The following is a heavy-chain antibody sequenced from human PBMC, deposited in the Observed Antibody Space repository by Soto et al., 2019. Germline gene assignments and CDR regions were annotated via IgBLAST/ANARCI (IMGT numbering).Heavy chain of an antibody. D-gene: IGHD3-10*01. CDR1: GDTFKNCV. V-gene: IGHV1-69*01. CDR2: IIPLFGTT. J-gene: IGHJ6*02. CDR3: AAELGFGKLSVV. Sequence: QVQVVQSGVEVRRPGSSVKVSCKASGDTFKNCVISWVRQAPRQGLEWMGGIIPLFGTTDFAQRFQGRLTITTDESTTTAYMELRRLRSEDTATYYCAAELGFGKLSVVWGQGTTVIVSS.